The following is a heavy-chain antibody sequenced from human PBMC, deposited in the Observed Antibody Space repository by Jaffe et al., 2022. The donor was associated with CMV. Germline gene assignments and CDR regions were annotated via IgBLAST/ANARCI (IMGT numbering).Heavy chain of an antibody. D-gene: IGHD3-3*01. J-gene: IGHJ3*02. Sequence: EVQLVETGGGLIQPGGSLRLSCAASGFTVSSNYMSWVRQAPGKGLEWVSVIYSGGSTYYADSVKGRFTISRDNSKNTLYLQMNSLRAEDTAVYYCARAGGFYLYKSDDAFDIWGQGTMVTVSS. CDR2: IYSGGST. CDR3: ARAGGFYLYKSDDAFDI. V-gene: IGHV3-53*02. CDR1: GFTVSSNY.